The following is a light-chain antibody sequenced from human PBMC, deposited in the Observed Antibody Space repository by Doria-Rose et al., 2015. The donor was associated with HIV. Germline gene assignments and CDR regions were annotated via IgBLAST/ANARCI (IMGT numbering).Light chain of an antibody. CDR2: AAS. CDR1: QGISSY. V-gene: IGKV1-8*01. Sequence: GDRVAITCRASQGISSYLAWYQQKPGKAPNLLIYAASTLQSGVPSRFGGSGSGTDFTLTISCLQSEDFATYYCQQYYSYPRAFGQGTRLEIK. J-gene: IGKJ5*01. CDR3: QQYYSYPRA.